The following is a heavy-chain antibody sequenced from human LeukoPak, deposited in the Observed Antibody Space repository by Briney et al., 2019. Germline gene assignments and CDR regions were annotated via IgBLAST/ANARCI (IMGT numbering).Heavy chain of an antibody. Sequence: GGSLRLSCAASGFTFSSYGMRWVSQAPGKGLEWVAVISYGGSNEYYADSVKGRFTISRDNSKNTLYLQMNSLRAEDTAVYYCAKEERSSQSYYFDYWGQGTLVTVSS. CDR1: GFTFSSYG. D-gene: IGHD6-13*01. V-gene: IGHV3-30*18. J-gene: IGHJ4*02. CDR3: AKEERSSQSYYFDY. CDR2: ISYGGSNE.